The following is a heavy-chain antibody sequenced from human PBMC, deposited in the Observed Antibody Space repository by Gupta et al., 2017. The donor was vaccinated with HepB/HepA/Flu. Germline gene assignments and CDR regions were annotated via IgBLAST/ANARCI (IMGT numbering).Heavy chain of an antibody. V-gene: IGHV1-2*02. J-gene: IGHJ4*02. CDR2: INPNGDGT. D-gene: IGHD3-10*01. CDR1: GYTFTGYY. CDR3: VKGGGGYFDY. Sequence: QVQLVQSGAEVKKPGASVKVSCKASGYTFTGYYIHWVRQAPGQGLEWMGWINPNGDGTNYAQKFQGRVTMTRDTSITTAYMELSRLRSDDTAVDYCVKGGGGYFDYWGQGTLVTVSS.